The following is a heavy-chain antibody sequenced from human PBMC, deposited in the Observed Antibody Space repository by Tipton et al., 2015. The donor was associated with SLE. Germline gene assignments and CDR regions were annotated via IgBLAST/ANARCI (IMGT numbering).Heavy chain of an antibody. Sequence: TLSLTCAVYGGSFSSYYWSWIRQPPGKGLEWIGEINHSGSTNYNPSLKSRVAISVDTSKNQFSLNLTSVTAADTAVYYCARGAMVRGIIITWFDPWGQGTLVTVSS. D-gene: IGHD3-10*01. CDR3: ARGAMVRGIIITWFDP. J-gene: IGHJ5*02. CDR1: GGSFSSYY. V-gene: IGHV4-34*01. CDR2: INHSGST.